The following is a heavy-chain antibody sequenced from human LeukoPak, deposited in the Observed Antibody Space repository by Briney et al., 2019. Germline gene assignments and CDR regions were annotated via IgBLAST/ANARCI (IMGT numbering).Heavy chain of an antibody. CDR1: GYTFTSYA. CDR2: INAGNGNT. D-gene: IGHD3-16*01. CDR3: ARLPEAGDGHGY. Sequence: ASVKVSCKASGYTFTSYAMHWVRQAPGQRLEWMGWINAGNGNTEYSQKFQGRVTITRDTSASTAYMELSSLRSEDTAVYYCARLPEAGDGHGYWGQGTLVTVSS. J-gene: IGHJ4*02. V-gene: IGHV1-3*01.